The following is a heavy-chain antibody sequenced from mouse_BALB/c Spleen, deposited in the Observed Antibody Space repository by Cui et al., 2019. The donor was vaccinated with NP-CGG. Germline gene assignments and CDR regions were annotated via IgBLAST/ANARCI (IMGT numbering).Heavy chain of an antibody. V-gene: IGHV1-72*01. Sequence: HVELEHTGSEVVMLAASVLPLCKASGYTFTNYLMHWVKQRPGRGLEWIGRIDPNSDCTKYNEKFKSKATLTVDKPSRTAYMQLGSLTSEDSAVYYCARYDYYGSSYFDYWGQGTTLTVSS. CDR3: ARYDYYGSSYFDY. J-gene: IGHJ2*01. CDR1: GYTFTNYL. CDR2: IDPNSDCT. D-gene: IGHD1-1*01.